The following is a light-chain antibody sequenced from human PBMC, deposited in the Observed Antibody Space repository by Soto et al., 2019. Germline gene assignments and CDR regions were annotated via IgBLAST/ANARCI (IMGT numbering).Light chain of an antibody. CDR1: SSDVGDYSS. CDR3: SAYTSTITVA. CDR2: DVT. J-gene: IGLJ2*01. V-gene: IGLV2-14*01. Sequence: QSVLTQPASVYGSPGQSITVSCTRTSSDVGDYSSVSWYQQHPGKAPKLIISDVTNRPSGASNRFSGSKSGNTASLTISGLQAEDEADYYCSAYTSTITVAFGGGTKLTVL.